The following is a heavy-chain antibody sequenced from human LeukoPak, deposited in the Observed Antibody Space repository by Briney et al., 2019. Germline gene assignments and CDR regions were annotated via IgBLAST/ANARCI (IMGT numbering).Heavy chain of an antibody. CDR1: GFTFSSYA. CDR2: ISGSGGST. CDR3: APTDFYDSSGYNF. Sequence: GGSLRLSCAASGFTFSSYAMSWVRQPPGKGLEWVSAISGSGGSTYYADSLKGRFTISRDNSKDTLYLQMNSLEAEDTAVYYCAPTDFYDSSGYNFWGQGTLVTVSS. D-gene: IGHD3-22*01. J-gene: IGHJ4*02. V-gene: IGHV3-23*01.